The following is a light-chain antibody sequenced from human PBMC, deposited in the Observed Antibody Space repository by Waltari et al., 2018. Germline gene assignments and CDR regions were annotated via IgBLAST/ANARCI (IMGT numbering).Light chain of an antibody. CDR3: QQYGDSSFT. Sequence: EIVLTQSPGTLSLSPGERVTLSCRASQNVDINRLAWSQQKFGQTPRLLLYGAPNRAAGIPDRFSGSGSGTDFTLTISRLEPEDVAVYYCQQYGDSSFTFGQGTKLEIK. CDR2: GAP. J-gene: IGKJ2*01. CDR1: QNVDINR. V-gene: IGKV3-20*01.